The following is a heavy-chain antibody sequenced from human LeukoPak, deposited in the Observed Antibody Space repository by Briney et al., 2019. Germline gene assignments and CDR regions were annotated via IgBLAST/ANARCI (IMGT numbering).Heavy chain of an antibody. J-gene: IGHJ3*02. CDR2: INPSGGST. Sequence: ASVKVSCKASGYTFTSYYMHWVRQAPGQGLEWMGIINPSGGSTSYAQKFQGRVTMTRDTSISTAYMELSRLRSDDTAVYYCARLRDAFDIWGQGTMVTVSS. CDR1: GYTFTSYY. V-gene: IGHV1-46*01. CDR3: ARLRDAFDI.